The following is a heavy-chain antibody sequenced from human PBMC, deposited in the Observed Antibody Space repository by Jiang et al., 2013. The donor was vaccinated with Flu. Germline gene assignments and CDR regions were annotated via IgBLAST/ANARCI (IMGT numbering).Heavy chain of an antibody. J-gene: IGHJ6*02. Sequence: VQLLESGGEVVQPGGSLRLSCVVSGFTFSTYAMAWVRQAPGKGLEWVATINGAGDRYYADSVKGRVTISGDKSKNTVYLQMTNLRAEDTAVYYCAKDYVYVYGMDVWGQGTTVTVS. V-gene: IGHV3-23*01. CDR1: GFTFSTYA. D-gene: IGHD3-16*01. CDR2: INGAGDR. CDR3: AKDYVYVYGMDV.